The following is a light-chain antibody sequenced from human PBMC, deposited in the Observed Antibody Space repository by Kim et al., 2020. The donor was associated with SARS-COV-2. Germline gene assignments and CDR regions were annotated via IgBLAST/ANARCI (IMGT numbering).Light chain of an antibody. CDR3: SSYTSSSTLYG. CDR2: DVS. J-gene: IGLJ1*01. Sequence: SALTQPASVSGSPGQSITISCTGTSSDVGGYNYVSWYQQHPGKAPKLMIYDVSKRPSGVSNLFSGSKSGDTASLTISGLQAEDEADYYCSSYTSSSTLYGFGTGAQVT. V-gene: IGLV2-14*01. CDR1: SSDVGGYNY.